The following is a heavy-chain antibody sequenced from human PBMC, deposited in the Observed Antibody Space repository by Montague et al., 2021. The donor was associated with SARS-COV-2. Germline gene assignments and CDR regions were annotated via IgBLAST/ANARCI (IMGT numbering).Heavy chain of an antibody. Sequence: TLSLTCAVSGGSMITGSNFYWGWIRQSAGKGLEWIGRIHSSGGTNYNPSLKSRLTMSVDSSANQFSLKLTSVTAADTAVYYCARDYYDSTGLNWFDPWGQGLLVTVSS. J-gene: IGHJ5*02. CDR2: IHSSGGT. CDR1: GGSMITGSNFY. V-gene: IGHV4-61*02. D-gene: IGHD3-22*01. CDR3: ARDYYDSTGLNWFDP.